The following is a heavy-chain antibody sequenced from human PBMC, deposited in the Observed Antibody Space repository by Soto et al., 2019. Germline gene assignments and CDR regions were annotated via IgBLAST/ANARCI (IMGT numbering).Heavy chain of an antibody. J-gene: IGHJ4*02. Sequence: ASVKVSCKVSGYTLTELSMHWVRQAPGKGLEWMGGFDPEDGETIYAQKFQGRVTMTEDTSTDTAYMELSSLRSEDTAVYYCATGILAARLRSFAYWGQGTLVTSPQ. CDR2: FDPEDGET. CDR3: ATGILAARLRSFAY. V-gene: IGHV1-24*01. D-gene: IGHD6-6*01. CDR1: GYTLTELS.